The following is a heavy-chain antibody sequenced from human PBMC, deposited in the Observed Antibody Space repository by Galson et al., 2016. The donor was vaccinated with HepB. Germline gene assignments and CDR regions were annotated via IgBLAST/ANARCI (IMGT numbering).Heavy chain of an antibody. CDR3: AADYRFLEWLLTMDV. V-gene: IGHV1-69*05. D-gene: IGHD3-3*01. J-gene: IGHJ6*02. CDR1: GGTFSTYA. Sequence: SVKVSCKVSGGTFSTYALTWLRQAPGQGLEWMGAINPNFDAPNYAQEFQGRVTITTDESATTAYMELSNLSSEDTAIYYCAADYRFLEWLLTMDVWGQGTTVTVSS. CDR2: INPNFDAP.